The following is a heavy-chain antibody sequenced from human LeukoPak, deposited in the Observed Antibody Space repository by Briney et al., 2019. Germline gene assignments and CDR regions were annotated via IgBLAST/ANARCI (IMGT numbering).Heavy chain of an antibody. Sequence: GGSLRLSCAASGFTFNTYAMSWVRQAPGRGLEWVSAVSSVGGTTYYADSAKGRLTISRDNSKNTVYLQMNSLRVEDTALYYCVKHVGSRWSNNRFDPWGQGTLVTVS. CDR2: VSSVGGTT. CDR3: VKHVGSRWSNNRFDP. J-gene: IGHJ5*02. V-gene: IGHV3-23*01. CDR1: GFTFNTYA. D-gene: IGHD6-13*01.